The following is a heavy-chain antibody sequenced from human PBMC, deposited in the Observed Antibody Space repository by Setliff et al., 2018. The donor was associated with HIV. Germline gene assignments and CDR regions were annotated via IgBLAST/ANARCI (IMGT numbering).Heavy chain of an antibody. Sequence: SGGSLRLSCAASGFTFSSYAMHWVRQAPGKGLEWVAVISYDGSNKYYADSVKGRFTTSRDNAKKSLYLQMHSLRAEDTAVYYCATGTGLNYWGQGTLVTVSS. D-gene: IGHD2-8*02. CDR2: ISYDGSNK. V-gene: IGHV3-30-3*02. J-gene: IGHJ4*02. CDR1: GFTFSSYA. CDR3: ATGTGLNY.